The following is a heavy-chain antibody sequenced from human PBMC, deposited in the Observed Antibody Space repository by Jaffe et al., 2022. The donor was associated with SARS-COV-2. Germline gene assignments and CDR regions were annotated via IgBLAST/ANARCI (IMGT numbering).Heavy chain of an antibody. CDR3: ARARGYCSSTSCPNWFDP. J-gene: IGHJ5*02. D-gene: IGHD2-2*01. Sequence: QVQLVQSGAEVKKPGASVKVSCKASGYTFTSYAMHWVRQAPGQRLEWMGWINAGNGNTKYSQKFQGRVTITRDTSASTAYMELSSLRSEDTAVYYCARARGYCSSTSCPNWFDPWGQGTLVTVSS. CDR2: INAGNGNT. V-gene: IGHV1-3*01. CDR1: GYTFTSYA.